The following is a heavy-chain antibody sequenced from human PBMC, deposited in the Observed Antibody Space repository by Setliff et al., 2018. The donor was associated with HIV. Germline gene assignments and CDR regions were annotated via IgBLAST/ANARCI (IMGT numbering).Heavy chain of an antibody. Sequence: GESLRPSCAASGFTFRSYAMSWVRQAPGKGLEWVSGISGSGGSTYYADSVKGRFTISRDNSKNTLYLQMNSLRAEDTAVYYCAKQVPNLARPSYWYFDLWGRGTLVTVSS. CDR3: AKQVPNLARPSYWYFDL. J-gene: IGHJ2*01. CDR1: GFTFRSYA. V-gene: IGHV3-23*01. D-gene: IGHD3-10*01. CDR2: ISGSGGST.